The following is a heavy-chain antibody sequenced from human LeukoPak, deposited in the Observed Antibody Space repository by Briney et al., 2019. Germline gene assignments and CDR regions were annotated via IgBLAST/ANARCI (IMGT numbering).Heavy chain of an antibody. Sequence: PGGSLRLSCSASGFTFSRYWMSWVRQAPGKGLEWVANVKEDGSQKYYVDSVKGRFTISRDNAKNSLYLQMNSLRAEDTAVYYCAKDLMRDRWFGESWGQGTLVTVSS. CDR3: AKDLMRDRWFGES. V-gene: IGHV3-7*01. J-gene: IGHJ5*02. CDR2: VKEDGSQK. CDR1: GFTFSRYW. D-gene: IGHD3-10*01.